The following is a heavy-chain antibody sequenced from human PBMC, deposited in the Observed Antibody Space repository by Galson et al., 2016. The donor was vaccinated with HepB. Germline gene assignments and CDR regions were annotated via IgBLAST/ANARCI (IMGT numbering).Heavy chain of an antibody. D-gene: IGHD3-10*01. CDR2: IRPGGGDA. CDR1: GFTFSSDV. CDR3: VKVRGSGRPFYFQY. J-gene: IGHJ4*02. Sequence: SLRLSCAASGFTFSSDVMSWVRQAPGKGLEWVSDIRPGGGDAYYADSVEGRFTTSRDNSRNTLYLEMDRLRVEDTALDCCVKVRGSGRPFYFQYWGQGTLVTVSS. V-gene: IGHV3-23*01.